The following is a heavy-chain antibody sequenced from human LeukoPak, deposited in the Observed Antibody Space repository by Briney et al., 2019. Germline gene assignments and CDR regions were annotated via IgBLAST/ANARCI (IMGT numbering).Heavy chain of an antibody. CDR1: GGSITSSSYY. CDR2: LYYSGTT. J-gene: IGHJ5*02. Sequence: SETLSLTCTVSGGSITSSSYYCAWIRQPPGKGLEWIGSLYYSGTTYYNPSLKSRVTISVDTSKYQFSLELSSVTAADTAVYYCARRVDYYDSKHYFDPWGQGTLVTVSS. CDR3: ARRVDYYDSKHYFDP. V-gene: IGHV4-39*01. D-gene: IGHD3-22*01.